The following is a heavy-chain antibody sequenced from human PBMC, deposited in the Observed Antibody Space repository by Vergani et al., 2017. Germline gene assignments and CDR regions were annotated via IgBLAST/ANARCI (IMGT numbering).Heavy chain of an antibody. D-gene: IGHD6-13*01. CDR2: ISYDGSNK. V-gene: IGHV3-30*18. Sequence: QVQLVESGGGVVQPGRSLRLSCAASGLTFSRYGMHWVRQAPGKGLEWVSVISYDGSNKYYADSVKGRFTLSRDTSKSTLYLQMNSLRAEDTAVYSGAKQQLARGYYYYGMDVWGQGTTVTVSS. CDR3: AKQQLARGYYYYGMDV. J-gene: IGHJ6*02. CDR1: GLTFSRYG.